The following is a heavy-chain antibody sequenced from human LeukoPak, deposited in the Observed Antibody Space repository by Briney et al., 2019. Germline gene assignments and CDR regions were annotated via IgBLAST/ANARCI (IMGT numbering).Heavy chain of an antibody. CDR2: FSATDGSA. CDR1: GFTVSSYG. Sequence: GGSLRLSCAASGFTVSSYGMTWVRQAPGKGLEWVSAFSATDGSAQYAESVRGRFTISRDNSKNSLYLQMNSLRDEDTDVYFCAMARIAAAGTGAFDVWGQGTMVTVSS. V-gene: IGHV3-23*01. J-gene: IGHJ3*01. D-gene: IGHD6-13*01. CDR3: AMARIAAAGTGAFDV.